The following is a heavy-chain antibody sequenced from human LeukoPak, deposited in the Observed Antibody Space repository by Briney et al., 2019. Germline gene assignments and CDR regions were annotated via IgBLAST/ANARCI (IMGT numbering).Heavy chain of an antibody. V-gene: IGHV3-53*05. CDR2: IYSDNT. D-gene: IGHD1-26*01. J-gene: IGHJ4*02. Sequence: PGGSLRLSCTVSGFTVSSNSMSWVRQAPGKGLEWVSFIYSDNTHYSDSVKGRFTISRDNSKNTLYLQMNNLRAEDTAVYYCAKDLVVGATKYYFDYWGQGTLVTVSS. CDR1: GFTVSSNS. CDR3: AKDLVVGATKYYFDY.